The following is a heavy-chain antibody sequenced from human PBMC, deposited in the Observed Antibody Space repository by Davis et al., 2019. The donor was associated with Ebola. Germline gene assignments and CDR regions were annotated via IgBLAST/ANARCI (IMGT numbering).Heavy chain of an antibody. CDR2: IKQDGSEK. Sequence: GGSLTPSCPASGFTFTSYWTSWVRHAPGNALAWVANIKQDGSEKYYVDSVKGRFTISRDNAKNSLYLKMNSLRDEDTGVYYCARDEYDILTGYYSYWSQGTLVTVSS. D-gene: IGHD3-9*01. J-gene: IGHJ4*02. V-gene: IGHV3-7*01. CDR1: GFTFTSYW. CDR3: ARDEYDILTGYYSY.